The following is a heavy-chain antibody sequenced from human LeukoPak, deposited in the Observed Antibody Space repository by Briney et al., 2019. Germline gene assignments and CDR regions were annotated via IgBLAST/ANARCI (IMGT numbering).Heavy chain of an antibody. CDR1: GYTFTSYA. V-gene: IGHV7-4-1*02. Sequence: GASVTVSCTASGYTFTSYAMNWVRQAPGQGLECMGWINTNTGNPTYAQGFTGRFVFSLDTSVSTAYLQISSLKAEDTAVYYCSRDHRAVAGRGDWFDPWGQGTLVTVSS. CDR2: INTNTGNP. D-gene: IGHD6-19*01. J-gene: IGHJ5*02. CDR3: SRDHRAVAGRGDWFDP.